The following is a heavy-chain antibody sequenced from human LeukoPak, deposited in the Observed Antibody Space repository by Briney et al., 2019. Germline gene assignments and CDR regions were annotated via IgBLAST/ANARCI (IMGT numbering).Heavy chain of an antibody. CDR2: ISYDGSNK. D-gene: IGHD2-2*01. J-gene: IGHJ4*02. CDR3: ARVGVSYCSSTSCYPDY. CDR1: GFTFSSYA. Sequence: GGSLRLSCAASGFTFSSYAMHWVRQAPGKGLEWVAVISYDGSNKYYADSVKGRFTISRDNSKNTLYLQMNSLRAEDTAAYYCARVGVSYCSSTSCYPDYWGQGTLVTVSS. V-gene: IGHV3-30-3*01.